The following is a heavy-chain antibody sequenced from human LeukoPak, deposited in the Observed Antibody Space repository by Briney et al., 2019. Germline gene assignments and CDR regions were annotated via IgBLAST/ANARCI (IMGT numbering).Heavy chain of an antibody. Sequence: PSETLSLTCAVYGGSFSGYYWSWIRQPPGKGLEWIGEINHSGSTNYNPSLKSRVTISVDTSKNQFSLKLSSVTAADTAVYYCAGLFLEGLLDYWGQGTLVTVSS. CDR2: INHSGST. CDR1: GGSFSGYY. D-gene: IGHD2/OR15-2a*01. V-gene: IGHV4-34*01. J-gene: IGHJ4*02. CDR3: AGLFLEGLLDY.